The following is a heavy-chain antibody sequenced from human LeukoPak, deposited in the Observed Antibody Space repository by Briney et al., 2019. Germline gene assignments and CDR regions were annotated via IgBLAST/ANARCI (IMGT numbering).Heavy chain of an antibody. V-gene: IGHV4-38-2*02. CDR2: IYHSGGT. Sequence: SETLSLTCTVSGYSINSGYTWGWIRQPPGKGLEWIGNIYHSGGTYYNPSLKSRVTISVDTSKNQFSLKLSSVTAADTAVYYCARTYAPLTIFGVVIVFDYWGQGTLVTVSS. J-gene: IGHJ4*02. CDR3: ARTYAPLTIFGVVIVFDY. D-gene: IGHD3-3*01. CDR1: GYSINSGYT.